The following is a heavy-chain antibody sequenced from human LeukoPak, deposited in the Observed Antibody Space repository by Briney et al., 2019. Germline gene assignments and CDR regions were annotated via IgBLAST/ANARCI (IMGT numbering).Heavy chain of an antibody. CDR2: IYYSGST. D-gene: IGHD4-23*01. CDR1: GASISSYY. V-gene: IGHV4-59*01. J-gene: IGHJ4*02. Sequence: PSETLSLTCTVSGASISSYYWSWIRQPPGKGLEWIGYIYYSGSTNYNPSLKSRVTISVDTSKNQFSLKLSSVTAADTAVYYCASSSYYGGNSYYFDYWGQGTLVTVSS. CDR3: ASSSYYGGNSYYFDY.